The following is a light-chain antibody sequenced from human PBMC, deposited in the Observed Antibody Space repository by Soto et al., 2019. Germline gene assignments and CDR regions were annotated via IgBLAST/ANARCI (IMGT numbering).Light chain of an antibody. CDR3: PSYASSXTYV. V-gene: IGLV2-14*01. CDR2: EVS. J-gene: IGLJ1*01. CDR1: SSDVGGYNY. Sequence: QSVLTQPASVSGSPGQSITISCTGTSSDVGGYNYVSWYQLHPGKAPKLMIHEVSERPSGFSNRFSGSKSGNTASLTISGLQAEDEADYYCPSYASSXTYVFGSGTKVXV.